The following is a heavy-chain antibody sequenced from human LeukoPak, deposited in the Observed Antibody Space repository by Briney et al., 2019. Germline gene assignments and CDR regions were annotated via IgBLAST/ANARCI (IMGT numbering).Heavy chain of an antibody. CDR2: IYTSGST. CDR1: GGSISSGSYY. CDR3: ARVSDYVWGSYRSDI. J-gene: IGHJ3*02. Sequence: TLSLTCTVSGGSISSGSYYWSWIRQPAGKGLEWIGRIYTSGSTNYNPSLKSRVTISVDTSKNQFSLKLSPVTAADTAVYYCARVSDYVWGSYRSDIWGQGTMVTVSS. D-gene: IGHD3-16*02. V-gene: IGHV4-61*02.